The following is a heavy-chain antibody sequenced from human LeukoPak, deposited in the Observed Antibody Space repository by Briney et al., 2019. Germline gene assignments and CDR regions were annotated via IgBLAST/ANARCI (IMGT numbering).Heavy chain of an antibody. J-gene: IGHJ2*01. CDR2: IYTSGST. V-gene: IGHV4-4*07. CDR3: ARLVSYYDRSGPSDRYFDL. CDR1: GGSISSYY. D-gene: IGHD3-22*01. Sequence: SETLSLTCTVSGGSISSYYWSWIRQPAGKGLEWIGRIYTSGSTNYNPSLKSRVTMSVDTSKNQFSLKLSSVTAADTAVYYCARLVSYYDRSGPSDRYFDLWGRGTLVAVSS.